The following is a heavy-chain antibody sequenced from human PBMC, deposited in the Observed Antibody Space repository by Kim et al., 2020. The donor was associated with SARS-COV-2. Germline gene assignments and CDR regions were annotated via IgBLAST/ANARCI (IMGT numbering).Heavy chain of an antibody. V-gene: IGHV3-30*07. Sequence: VKGRFTSSRDNSKNTRYLQMNSLGAEDTAVYYCARGGLDDSSGYYSDAFDIWGQGTMVTVSS. J-gene: IGHJ3*02. D-gene: IGHD3-22*01. CDR3: ARGGLDDSSGYYSDAFDI.